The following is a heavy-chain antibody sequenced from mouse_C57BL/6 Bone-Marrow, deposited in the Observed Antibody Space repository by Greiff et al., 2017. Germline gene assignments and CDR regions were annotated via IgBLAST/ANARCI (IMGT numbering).Heavy chain of an antibody. CDR3: ARCITPVPFDY. CDR2: ICPRAGST. CDR1: GYTFTGYD. J-gene: IGHJ2*01. D-gene: IGHD1-1*01. V-gene: IGHV1-85*01. Sequence: VQLQQSGPELVKPGASVKLSCKASGYTFTGYDINWVKQRPGQGLEWIGWICPRAGSTKSNEKFTGKATFTVDTSSSTAYMELHSLRSEDSAVYFCARCITPVPFDYWGQGTTLTVSS.